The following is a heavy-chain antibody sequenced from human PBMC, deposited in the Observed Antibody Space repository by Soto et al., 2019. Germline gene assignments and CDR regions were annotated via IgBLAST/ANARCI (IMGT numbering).Heavy chain of an antibody. CDR2: IYPGDSDT. CDR1: GYSFTSYW. Sequence: GESLKISCKGSGYSFTSYWIAWVRQMPGKALEWMGIIYPGDSDTKYSPSFQGQVTFSADKSISTAFLQWSSLKASETAMYNCARQRWLVPSTYYYYGMDVWGQGTTVTVSS. CDR3: ARQRWLVPSTYYYYGMDV. J-gene: IGHJ6*02. V-gene: IGHV5-51*01. D-gene: IGHD6-19*01.